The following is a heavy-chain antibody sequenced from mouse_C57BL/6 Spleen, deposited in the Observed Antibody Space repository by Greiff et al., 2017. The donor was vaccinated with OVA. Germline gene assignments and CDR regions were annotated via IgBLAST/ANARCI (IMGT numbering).Heavy chain of an antibody. V-gene: IGHV1-26*01. CDR1: GYTFTDYY. CDR3: ARCYYGSSYGYFDV. CDR2: INPNNGGT. D-gene: IGHD1-1*01. J-gene: IGHJ1*03. Sequence: EVQLQQSGPELVKPGASVKISCKASGYTFTDYYMNWVKQSHGKSLEWIGDINPNNGGTSYNQKFKGKATLTVDKSSSTAYMELRSLTSEDSAVYYCARCYYGSSYGYFDVWGTGTTVTVSS.